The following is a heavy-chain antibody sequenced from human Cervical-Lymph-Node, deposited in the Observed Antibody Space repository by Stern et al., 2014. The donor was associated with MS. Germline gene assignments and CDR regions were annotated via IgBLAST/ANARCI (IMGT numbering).Heavy chain of an antibody. CDR3: ARNLDYGDPNDAFDI. D-gene: IGHD4-17*01. CDR1: GFTFSSYW. CDR2: INSDGSST. J-gene: IGHJ3*02. V-gene: IGHV3-74*02. Sequence: EVQLVESGGGLVQPGGSLRLSCAASGFTFSSYWMHWVRQAPGKGLGWVSRINSDGSSTSYADSVKGRFTISRDNAKNTLYLQMNSLRAEDTAVYYCARNLDYGDPNDAFDIWGQGTMVTVSS.